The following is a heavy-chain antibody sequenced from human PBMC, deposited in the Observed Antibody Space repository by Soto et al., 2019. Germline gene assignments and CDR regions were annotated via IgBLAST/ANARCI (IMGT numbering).Heavy chain of an antibody. CDR1: GCTVGGAA. J-gene: IGHJ4*02. CDR2: IGSRGGTYAT. D-gene: IGHD3-9*01. V-gene: IGHV3-73*01. Sequence: AGCLRQCCAACGCTVGGAALQWVRKASGKGLEWLGRIGSRGGTYATTYAASVKGRFTISRDDSKKTAYLQMNSLESEDTAVYCCSRNDCDWLVIWGQATLLSVPS. CDR3: SRNDCDWLVI.